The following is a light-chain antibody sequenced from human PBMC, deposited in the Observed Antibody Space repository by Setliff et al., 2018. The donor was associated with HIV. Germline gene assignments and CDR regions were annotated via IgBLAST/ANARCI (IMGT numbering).Light chain of an antibody. CDR3: QVWDSSSDHPYV. Sequence: SYVLTQPPSVSVAPGKTARITCGGNNIGSKSVHWYQQKPGQAPVLVISYDSDRPSGIPERFSGSNSGNTATLTTSRVEAGDEADYYCQVWDSSSDHPYVFGTGTKVTVL. CDR1: NIGSKS. V-gene: IGLV3-21*04. J-gene: IGLJ1*01. CDR2: YDS.